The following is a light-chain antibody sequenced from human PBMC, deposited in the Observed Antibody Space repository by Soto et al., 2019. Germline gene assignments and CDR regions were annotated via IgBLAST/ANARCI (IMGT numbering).Light chain of an antibody. CDR1: QGISSW. CDR3: QQANSFPFT. Sequence: IQMTQSPSSVSASVGDRVTITCRASQGISSWLDWYQQKPGKAPKLLIYAASSLQSGVPSRFSDSGSGTDFTLTISSLQPEDFATYYCQQANSFPFTFGPGTKVDIK. CDR2: AAS. J-gene: IGKJ3*01. V-gene: IGKV1-12*01.